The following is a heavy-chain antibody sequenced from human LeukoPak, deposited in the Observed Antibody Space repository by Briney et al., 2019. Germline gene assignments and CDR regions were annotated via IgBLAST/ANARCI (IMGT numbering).Heavy chain of an antibody. Sequence: GGSLRLSCAASGFTFSSYAMSWVRQVPGKGLEWVANINQDRSEKSYVDSVKGRFTISRDNAKNSLYLQMNSLRAEDTAVYYCARDHCSSSSCYTYYGMELWGQGTTVTVSS. CDR1: GFTFSSYA. CDR2: INQDRSEK. D-gene: IGHD2-2*02. CDR3: ARDHCSSSSCYTYYGMEL. J-gene: IGHJ6*02. V-gene: IGHV3-7*01.